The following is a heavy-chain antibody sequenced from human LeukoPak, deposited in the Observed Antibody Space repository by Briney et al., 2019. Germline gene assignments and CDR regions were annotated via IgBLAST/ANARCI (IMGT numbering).Heavy chain of an antibody. Sequence: GRSLRLSCAPSGFNFGVVAMGWIRQAPGKGLEWVGFIRHREYGGTAEYAASVNGRFAISRDDSKSILYLQMNDLRTEDTGVYYCARERAGDVDYWGLGTLVTVSS. CDR2: IRHREYGGTA. V-gene: IGHV3-49*03. CDR1: GFNFGVVA. CDR3: ARERAGDVDY. J-gene: IGHJ4*02.